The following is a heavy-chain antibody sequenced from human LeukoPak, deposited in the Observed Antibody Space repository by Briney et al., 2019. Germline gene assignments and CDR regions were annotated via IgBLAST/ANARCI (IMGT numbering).Heavy chain of an antibody. CDR2: LYSDGNT. Sequence: GGSLRLSCAASGFTVITNDMTWVRQAPGKGLEWGSVLYSDGNTKYADSVQGRFTISRDNSKNTLYLEMNSLSPDDTAVYYCARGVEPLAANTLAYWGQGTLVTVSP. CDR3: ARGVEPLAANTLAY. CDR1: GFTVITND. V-gene: IGHV3-53*01. D-gene: IGHD1-14*01. J-gene: IGHJ4*02.